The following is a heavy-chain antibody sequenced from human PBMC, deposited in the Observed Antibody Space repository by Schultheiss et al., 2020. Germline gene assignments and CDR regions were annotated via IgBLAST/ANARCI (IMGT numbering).Heavy chain of an antibody. J-gene: IGHJ3*02. D-gene: IGHD5-12*01. CDR1: GFTFSSYG. CDR2: IWYDGSNK. Sequence: GGSLRLSCAASGFTFSSYGMHWVRQAPGKGLEWVAVIWYDGSNKYYADSVKGRFTISRDNSKNTLYLQMNSLRAEDTAVYYCARDRDIGADPDAFDIWGQGTMVTVSS. V-gene: IGHV3-33*01. CDR3: ARDRDIGADPDAFDI.